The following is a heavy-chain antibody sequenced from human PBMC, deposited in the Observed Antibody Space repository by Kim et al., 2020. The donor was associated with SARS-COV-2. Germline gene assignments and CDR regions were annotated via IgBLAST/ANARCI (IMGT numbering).Heavy chain of an antibody. D-gene: IGHD3-10*01. CDR1: GFTVSDNY. Sequence: GGSLRLSCEASGFTVSDNYMSWVRQAPGKGLEWVSVIYSGGSTYYADSVKGRFTISRDNSKNTLYLQMNSLRAEDTAVYYCARDPYYYGYLDPWGQGTLVTVSS. CDR3: ARDPYYYGYLDP. V-gene: IGHV3-53*01. J-gene: IGHJ5*02. CDR2: IYSGGST.